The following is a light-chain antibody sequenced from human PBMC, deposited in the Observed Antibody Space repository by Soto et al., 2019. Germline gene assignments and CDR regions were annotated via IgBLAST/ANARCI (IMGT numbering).Light chain of an antibody. CDR1: SSDVGGYNY. Sequence: QSALTQPASVSGSPGQWITIPCTGTSSDVGGYNYVSWYQLHPGKAPKLIIYEVSNRPSGVSDRFSGFKSANTAYLTISGVQPEDEADYHCSSYTTIKTVVFGGGTKLTVL. CDR3: SSYTTIKTVV. CDR2: EVS. J-gene: IGLJ2*01. V-gene: IGLV2-14*01.